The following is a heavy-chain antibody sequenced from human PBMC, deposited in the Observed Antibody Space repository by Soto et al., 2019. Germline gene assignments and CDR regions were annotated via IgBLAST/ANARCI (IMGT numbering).Heavy chain of an antibody. J-gene: IGHJ4*02. V-gene: IGHV4-34*01. CDR3: ARGRVGDYYDSSGQTRDFDY. D-gene: IGHD3-22*01. CDR1: GGSFSGYY. CDR2: INHSGST. Sequence: PSETLSLTCAVYGGSFSGYYWSWIRQPPGKGLEWIGEINHSGSTNYNPSLKSRVTISVDTSKNQFSLKLSSVTAADTAVYYCARGRVGDYYDSSGQTRDFDYWGQGTLVTVSS.